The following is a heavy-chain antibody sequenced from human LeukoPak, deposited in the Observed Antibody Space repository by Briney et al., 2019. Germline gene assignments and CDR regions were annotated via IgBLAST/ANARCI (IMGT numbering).Heavy chain of an antibody. CDR3: ARENSGSYYRQPQENAFDI. Sequence: SETLSLTCTVSGGSISSYYWSWIRQPAGKGLEWIGRIYTSGSTNYNPSLKSRVTMSVDTSKNQFSLKLSSVTAADTAVYYCARENSGSYYRQPQENAFDIWGQGTMATVSS. CDR2: IYTSGST. J-gene: IGHJ3*02. CDR1: GGSISSYY. V-gene: IGHV4-4*07. D-gene: IGHD1-26*01.